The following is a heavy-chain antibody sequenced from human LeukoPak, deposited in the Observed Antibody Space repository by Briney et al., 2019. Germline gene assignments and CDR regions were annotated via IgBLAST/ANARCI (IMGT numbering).Heavy chain of an antibody. V-gene: IGHV4-61*09. Sequence: SQTLSLTCSVSGGSINSGSYYWSWIRQPAGKGLEWIGHIYTSGSTNYNPSLKSRVTISVDTSKNQFSLKLSSVTAADTAVYYCARSRIPGIAARLPHDNWFDPWGQGTLVTVSS. CDR1: GGSINSGSYY. CDR3: ARSRIPGIAARLPHDNWFDP. CDR2: IYTSGST. J-gene: IGHJ5*02. D-gene: IGHD6-6*01.